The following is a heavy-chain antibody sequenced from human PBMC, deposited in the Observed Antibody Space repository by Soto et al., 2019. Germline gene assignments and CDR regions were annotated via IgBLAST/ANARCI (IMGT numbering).Heavy chain of an antibody. V-gene: IGHV3-30-3*01. CDR1: GFTFSSYA. CDR3: ARERGGSGYDYERYGMDV. Sequence: QVQLVESGGGVVQPGRSLRLSCAASGFTFSSYAMHWVRQAPGKGLEWVAVISYDGSNKYYADSVKGRFTISRDNSKNTLYLQMNSLRAEDTAVYYCARERGGSGYDYERYGMDVWGQGTTVTVSS. D-gene: IGHD5-12*01. J-gene: IGHJ6*02. CDR2: ISYDGSNK.